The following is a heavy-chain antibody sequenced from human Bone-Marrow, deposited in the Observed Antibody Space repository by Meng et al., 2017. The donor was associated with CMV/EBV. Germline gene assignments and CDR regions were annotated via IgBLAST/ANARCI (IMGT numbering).Heavy chain of an antibody. J-gene: IGHJ4*02. CDR1: GFTFDTSA. D-gene: IGHD1-26*01. CDR2: ISGSGGNI. V-gene: IGHV3-23*01. CDR3: AKGRAGYSGGYLGDS. Sequence: GGSLRLSCTASGFTFDTSAMSWVRQAPGKGLEWVSSISGSGGNIYYSDSVKGRFTISRDNSRKTLFLQADSLRAEDTALYYCAKGRAGYSGGYLGDSWGQGNLVTVSS.